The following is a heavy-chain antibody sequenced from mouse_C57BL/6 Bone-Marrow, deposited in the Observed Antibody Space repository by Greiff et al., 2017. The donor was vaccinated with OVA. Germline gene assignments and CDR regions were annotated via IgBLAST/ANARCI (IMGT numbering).Heavy chain of an antibody. Sequence: QVQLQQPGAELVRPGSSVKLSCKASGYTFTSYWMDWVKQRPGQGLEWIGNIYPSDSETHYNQKFKDKAKLTVDNSSSTAYMPLSSLTSEDSAVYYFARRVDYYCSSYMSYFDYWGQGTTLTVSS. CDR1: GYTFTSYW. J-gene: IGHJ2*01. D-gene: IGHD1-1*01. V-gene: IGHV1-61*01. CDR3: ARRVDYYCSSYMSYFDY. CDR2: IYPSDSET.